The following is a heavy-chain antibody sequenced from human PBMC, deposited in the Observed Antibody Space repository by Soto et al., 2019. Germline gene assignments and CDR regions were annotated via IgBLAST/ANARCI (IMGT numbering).Heavy chain of an antibody. CDR3: ARVGDSNLYYFDY. Sequence: ASVKVSCKASGGTFSSYAISWLRQSPGQGLGWMGGIIPIFGTANYAQKFQGRVTITADESTSTAYMELSSLRSEDTAVYYCARVGDSNLYYFDYWGQGTLVTVSS. V-gene: IGHV1-69*13. CDR1: GGTFSSYA. CDR2: IIPIFGTA. D-gene: IGHD3-22*01. J-gene: IGHJ4*02.